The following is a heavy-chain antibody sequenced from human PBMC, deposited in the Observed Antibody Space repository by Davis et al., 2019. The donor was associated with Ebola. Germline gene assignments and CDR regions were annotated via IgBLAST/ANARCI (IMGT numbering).Heavy chain of an antibody. CDR3: ARDHRRTGTSLYYYFMDV. Sequence: ASVTVSCKASGYSFTSYGINWVRQAPGQGLEWMGWISVSSSDTNYGQRFQGRLIMTTDTSTSTAYMELRSLTSDDTAVYYCARDHRRTGTSLYYYFMDVWGKGTTVTVSS. CDR1: GYSFTSYG. CDR2: ISVSSSDT. V-gene: IGHV1-18*01. D-gene: IGHD1-7*01. J-gene: IGHJ6*03.